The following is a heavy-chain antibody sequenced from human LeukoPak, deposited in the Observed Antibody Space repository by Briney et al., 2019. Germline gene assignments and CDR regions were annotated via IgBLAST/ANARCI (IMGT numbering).Heavy chain of an antibody. Sequence: SETLSLTCAVYGGSFSGYYWSWIRQPPGKGLEWIGEINHSGSTNYNPSLKSRVTISVDTSKNHFSLKLSSVTAADTAVYYCASLKLPADFDYWGQGTLVTVSS. CDR1: GGSFSGYY. J-gene: IGHJ4*02. D-gene: IGHD6-19*01. V-gene: IGHV4-34*01. CDR3: ASLKLPADFDY. CDR2: INHSGST.